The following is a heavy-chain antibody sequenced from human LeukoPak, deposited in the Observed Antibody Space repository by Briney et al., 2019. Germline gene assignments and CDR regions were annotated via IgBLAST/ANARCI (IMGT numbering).Heavy chain of an antibody. J-gene: IGHJ3*02. V-gene: IGHV4-39*07. Sequence: SETLSLTCTVSGGSISSSSYYWGWIRQPPGKGLEWIGNIYYSGSTYYNPSLESRVTMSLDTSKNQFSLKLSSVTAADTAVYYCARGVYDYVWGSYRLTRRDAFDIWGQGTMVTVSS. CDR2: IYYSGST. D-gene: IGHD3-16*02. CDR3: ARGVYDYVWGSYRLTRRDAFDI. CDR1: GGSISSSSYY.